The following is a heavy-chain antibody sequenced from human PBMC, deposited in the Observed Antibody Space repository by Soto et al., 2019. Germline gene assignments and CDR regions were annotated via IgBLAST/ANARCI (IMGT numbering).Heavy chain of an antibody. CDR3: SRQASDFWSGKPQYYMDV. Sequence: GGSLRLSCAASGFTFSGSAMHWVRQASGKGLEWVGRIRSKPNNYATAYGASVKGRFTISRDDSKNTAYLQMNSLNTEDTAVDYCSRQASDFWSGKPQYYMDVWGKGTTVTVSS. J-gene: IGHJ6*03. CDR1: GFTFSGSA. D-gene: IGHD3-3*01. CDR2: IRSKPNNYAT. V-gene: IGHV3-73*01.